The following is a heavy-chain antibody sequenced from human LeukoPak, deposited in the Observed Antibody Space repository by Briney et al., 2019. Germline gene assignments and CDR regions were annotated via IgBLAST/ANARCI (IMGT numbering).Heavy chain of an antibody. Sequence: ASVKVSCKASGYIFTDYAIHWLRQAPGQRPEWVGWMNGGNGNTKYSQKFQGRITLIRDTSAATAYMYLSSLRHDDLAVYYCARGRGTSGSNRDFYYFYYMDVWGKGTTVTVSS. J-gene: IGHJ6*03. CDR2: MNGGNGNT. V-gene: IGHV1-3*01. CDR1: GYIFTDYA. CDR3: ARGRGTSGSNRDFYYFYYMDV. D-gene: IGHD2-15*01.